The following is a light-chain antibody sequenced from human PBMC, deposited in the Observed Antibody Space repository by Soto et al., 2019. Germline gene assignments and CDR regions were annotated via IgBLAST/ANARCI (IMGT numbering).Light chain of an antibody. CDR3: SSYTRSSTYV. V-gene: IGLV2-14*03. Sequence: QSALTQPASVSGSPGQSITISCTGISSDVGGYNHVSWYQHHPGKAPKVMINDVSNRPSGVSNRFSGSKSGNTASLTISGLQAEDEADYYCSSYTRSSTYVFGTGTKVTVL. CDR1: SSDVGGYNH. CDR2: DVS. J-gene: IGLJ1*01.